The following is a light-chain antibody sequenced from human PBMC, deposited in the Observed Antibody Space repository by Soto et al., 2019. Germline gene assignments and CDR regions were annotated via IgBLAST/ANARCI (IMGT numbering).Light chain of an antibody. CDR3: QQYNSDWT. Sequence: DIQMTQSPSTLSASVGDRVTITCRASQSITGWLAWFQQKPGKAPKLLISKASSLESGVPSRFSGSGSGTEFTLTISSLQPDDFATYHCQQYNSDWTFGQGTKVDIK. CDR2: KAS. V-gene: IGKV1-5*03. CDR1: QSITGW. J-gene: IGKJ1*01.